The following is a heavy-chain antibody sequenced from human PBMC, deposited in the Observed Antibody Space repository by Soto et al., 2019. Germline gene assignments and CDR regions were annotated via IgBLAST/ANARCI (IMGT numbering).Heavy chain of an antibody. CDR2: IYPGNSDT. Sequence: SMGGVPLIPGKGLEWMGIIYPGNSDTRYSPSFQGQVTISADTSISTAYLEWSSLKASDTAIYYCARHVYYDVLKKNYWGQGTLVTVSS. V-gene: IGHV5-51*01. D-gene: IGHD3-9*01. CDR3: ARHVYYDVLKKNY. J-gene: IGHJ4*02. CDR1: S.